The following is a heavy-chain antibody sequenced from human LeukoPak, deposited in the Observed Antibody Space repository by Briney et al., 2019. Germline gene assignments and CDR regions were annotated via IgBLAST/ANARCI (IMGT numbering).Heavy chain of an antibody. CDR3: ARVKPGYCSSTSCIYFDY. CDR1: GYTFTGYY. CDR2: INPNSGGT. D-gene: IGHD2-2*01. V-gene: IGHV1-2*02. Sequence: ASVKVSCKASGYTFTGYYMHWVRQAPGQGLEWMGWINPNSGGTNYAQKFQGRVTMTRDTSISTAYMELSRLGYTAVYYCARVKPGYCSSTSCIYFDYWGQGTLVTVSS. J-gene: IGHJ4*02.